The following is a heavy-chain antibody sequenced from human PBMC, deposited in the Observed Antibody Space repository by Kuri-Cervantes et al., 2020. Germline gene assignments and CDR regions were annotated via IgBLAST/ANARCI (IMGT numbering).Heavy chain of an antibody. J-gene: IGHJ4*02. Sequence: GGSLRLSCTASGFTFSSSAMGWVRQVPGKGLEWVSIINGGGDAAEYADSAKGRFTISRDNSKNTLYLQMNSLRAEDTAVYYCARSNIAAAGTNFDYWGQGTLVTVSS. V-gene: IGHV3-23*01. CDR1: GFTFSSSA. D-gene: IGHD6-13*01. CDR3: ARSNIAAAGTNFDY. CDR2: INGGGDAA.